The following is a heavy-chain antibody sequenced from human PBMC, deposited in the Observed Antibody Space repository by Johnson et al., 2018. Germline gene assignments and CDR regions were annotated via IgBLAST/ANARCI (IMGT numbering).Heavy chain of an antibody. V-gene: IGHV1-46*01. CDR1: GYTFTSYY. J-gene: IGHJ3*02. CDR2: INPSGGST. CDR3: AGDLAAQNAFDI. D-gene: IGHD6-25*01. Sequence: QVQLVQSGAEVKKPGASVKVSCKASGYTFTSYYMHWVRQAPGQGLEWMGIINPSGGSTSYAQKFQGRVTMTRDTSTSTVYMELSSLGSEDTAVYYCAGDLAAQNAFDIWGQGTMVTVSS.